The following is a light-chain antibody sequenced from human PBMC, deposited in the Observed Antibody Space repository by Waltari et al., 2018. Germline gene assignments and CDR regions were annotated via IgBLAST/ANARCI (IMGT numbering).Light chain of an antibody. V-gene: IGLV2-14*01. Sequence: QSALTQPASVSGSPGQSITISCTGTSSDIDNYNYVSWYQQHPDKAPKLMIYEVSKRPAWVSNRFSGSKSGNTASLTISGLQAADEADYYCSSYTSSSTYVGFGGGTKLTVL. CDR2: EVS. CDR3: SSYTSSSTYVG. J-gene: IGLJ2*01. CDR1: SSDIDNYNY.